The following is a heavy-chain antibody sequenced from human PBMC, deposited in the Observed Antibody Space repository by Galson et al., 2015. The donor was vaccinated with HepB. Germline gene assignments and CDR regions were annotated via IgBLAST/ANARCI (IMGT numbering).Heavy chain of an antibody. CDR2: ISSNGYMI. V-gene: IGHV3-48*03. J-gene: IGHJ4*02. D-gene: IGHD2-2*01. CDR3: VRDDARWSWYFDS. CDR1: GFTFGAYE. Sequence: SLRLSCAASGFTFGAYEMNWVRQAPGKGLEWISYISSNGYMIYYAESVKGRFTVSRDNARDSLYLQMNSLRVEDTAVYYCVRDDARWSWYFDSWGQGILVTVSS.